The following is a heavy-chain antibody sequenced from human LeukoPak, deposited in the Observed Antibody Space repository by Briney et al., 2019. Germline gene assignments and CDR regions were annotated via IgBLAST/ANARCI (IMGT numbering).Heavy chain of an antibody. Sequence: PSETLSLTCAVYGGSFSGYYWSWIRQPPGKGLEWIGEINHSGSTNYNPSLKSRVTISVDTSKNRFSLKLSSVTAADTAVYYCARGSVVVPAAQKKRRNWFDPWGQGTLVTVSS. CDR2: INHSGST. J-gene: IGHJ5*02. D-gene: IGHD2-2*01. CDR3: ARGSVVVPAAQKKRRNWFDP. CDR1: GGSFSGYY. V-gene: IGHV4-34*01.